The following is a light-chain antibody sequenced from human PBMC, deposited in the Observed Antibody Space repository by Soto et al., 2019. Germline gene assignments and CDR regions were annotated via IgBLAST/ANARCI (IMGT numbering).Light chain of an antibody. Sequence: DVVMTQSPLSLPVTLGQPASISCRSSHSLVYSDGIAYLNWFQQRPGQSPRRLIYKVSYRDSGVPDRFSGSGSGTDFTLRISRVEAEDVGVYYCMQGTHSPPYTFGQGTKLEIK. J-gene: IGKJ2*01. CDR3: MQGTHSPPYT. CDR1: HSLVYSDGIAY. V-gene: IGKV2-30*01. CDR2: KVS.